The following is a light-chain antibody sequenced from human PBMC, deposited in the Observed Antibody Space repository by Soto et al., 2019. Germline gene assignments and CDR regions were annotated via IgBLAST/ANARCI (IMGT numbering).Light chain of an antibody. CDR1: SSDVGAYNY. CDR2: DVS. J-gene: IGLJ1*01. CDR3: SSFARSTTRVV. V-gene: IGLV2-14*03. Sequence: QSALTQPASVSGSPGQSITISCTGTSSDVGAYNYVSWYQQHPGKAPKLIIYDVSNRPSGVSNRFSGSKPGNTASLTISGLQAEDEADYYCSSFARSTTRVVFGPGTKVTVL.